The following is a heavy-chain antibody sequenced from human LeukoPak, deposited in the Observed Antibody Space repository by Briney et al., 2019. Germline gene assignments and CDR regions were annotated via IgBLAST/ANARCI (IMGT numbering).Heavy chain of an antibody. CDR3: ARHGCSSTSCPLDY. Sequence: GESLKISCKDSGYRFSSYWIAWVRQMPGKGLEYIGIIYPGDSDIRYSPSFQGQVTISADKSISTAYLQWSSLKASDTAMYYCARHGCSSTSCPLDYWGQGTLVTVSS. D-gene: IGHD2-2*01. CDR1: GYRFSSYW. J-gene: IGHJ4*02. CDR2: IYPGDSDI. V-gene: IGHV5-51*01.